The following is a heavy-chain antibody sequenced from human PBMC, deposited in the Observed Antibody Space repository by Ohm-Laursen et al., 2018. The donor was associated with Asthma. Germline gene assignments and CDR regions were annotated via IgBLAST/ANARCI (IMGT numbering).Heavy chain of an antibody. CDR3: ARDGMW. D-gene: IGHD2-21*01. Sequence: GQTLSLTCAASGFTFSSYGMHWVRQAPGKGLEWVAVISYDGSNKYYADSVKGRFTTSRDNSKNTLYLQMNSLRAEDTAVYYCARDGMWWGQGTLVTVSS. CDR1: GFTFSSYG. V-gene: IGHV3-30*03. CDR2: ISYDGSNK. J-gene: IGHJ4*02.